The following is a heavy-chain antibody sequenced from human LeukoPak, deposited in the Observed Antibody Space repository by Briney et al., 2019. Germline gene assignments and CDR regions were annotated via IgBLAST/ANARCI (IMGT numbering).Heavy chain of an antibody. CDR2: INPNSGDT. D-gene: IGHD1-26*01. J-gene: IGHJ4*02. V-gene: IGHV1-2*02. Sequence: GASVKVSCKTSGYTFSDYYIHWIRQAPGQGLEWVGWINPNSGDTDYAQKLQGRVTMTTDTFTSTAYMELRSLRSDDTAVYYCARGPLYSGSSYYDYWGQGTLVTVSS. CDR1: GYTFSDYY. CDR3: ARGPLYSGSSYYDY.